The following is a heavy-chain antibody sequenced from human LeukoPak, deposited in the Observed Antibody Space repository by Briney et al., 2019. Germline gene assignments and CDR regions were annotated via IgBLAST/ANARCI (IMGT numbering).Heavy chain of an antibody. CDR3: AGGDMVRGVPPPPSLDY. CDR2: IYYSGST. CDR1: GGSISSYY. J-gene: IGHJ4*02. D-gene: IGHD3-10*01. V-gene: IGHV4-59*01. Sequence: SETLSLTCTVSGGSISSYYWSWIRQPPRKGLEWIGYIYYSGSTNYNPSLKSRVTISVDTSKNQFSLKLSSVTAADTAVYYCAGGDMVRGVPPPPSLDYWGQGTLVTVSS.